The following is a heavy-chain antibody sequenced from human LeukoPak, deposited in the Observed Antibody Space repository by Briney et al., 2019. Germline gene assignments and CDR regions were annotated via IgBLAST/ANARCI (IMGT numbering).Heavy chain of an antibody. V-gene: IGHV1-2*02. D-gene: IGHD3-22*01. CDR3: APTRPHYYDSSGYFY. CDR1: GYTFTGYY. Sequence: ASVKVSCKASGYTFTGYYMHWVRQAPGQGLEWMGWINPNSGGTNYAQKFQGRVTMTRDTSIGTAYMELSRLRSDDTAVYYCAPTRPHYYDSSGYFYWGQGTLVTVSS. CDR2: INPNSGGT. J-gene: IGHJ4*02.